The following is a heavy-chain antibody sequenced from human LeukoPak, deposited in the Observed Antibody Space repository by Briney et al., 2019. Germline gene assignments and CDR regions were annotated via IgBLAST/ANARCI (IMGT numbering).Heavy chain of an antibody. D-gene: IGHD1-26*01. V-gene: IGHV4-59*10. CDR1: GGSFSGYY. CDR3: ARAHSGSYLGSFDY. CDR2: IYTSGST. Sequence: SETLSLTCAVYGGSFSGYYWSWIRQPAGEGLEWIGRIYTSGSTNYNPSLKSRVTISVDTSKNQFSLKLSSVTAADTAVYYCARAHSGSYLGSFDYWGQGTLVTVSS. J-gene: IGHJ4*02.